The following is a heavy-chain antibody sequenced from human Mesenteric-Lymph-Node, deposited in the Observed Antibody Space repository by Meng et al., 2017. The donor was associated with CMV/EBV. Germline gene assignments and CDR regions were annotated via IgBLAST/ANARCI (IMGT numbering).Heavy chain of an antibody. D-gene: IGHD2-2*01. CDR3: AKDMAAMYADAFDF. CDR1: GFTLRNYY. V-gene: IGHV3-7*03. CDR2: IKPDGSAN. J-gene: IGHJ3*01. Sequence: GESLKISCAVSGFTLRNYYMTWVRQAPGKGLEWVADIKPDGSANHYVDSVKGRFTISRDNTKNSLYLQMDSLRPEDTALYFCAKDMAAMYADAFDFWGQGTTVTVSS.